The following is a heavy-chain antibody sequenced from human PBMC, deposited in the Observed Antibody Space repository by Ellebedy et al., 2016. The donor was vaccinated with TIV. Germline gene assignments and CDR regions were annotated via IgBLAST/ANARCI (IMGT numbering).Heavy chain of an antibody. CDR1: GFSLRNYV. Sequence: GESLKISCAASGFSLRNYVMHWVRQAPGKGLEWVAVTSYDGTKKYYADSVKGRFTISRDISRNILYLQMDSLRTEDTAVYYCARSILGEMIIGEYWGQGTLVTVSS. J-gene: IGHJ4*02. D-gene: IGHD3-16*01. CDR2: TSYDGTKK. CDR3: ARSILGEMIIGEY. V-gene: IGHV3-30*04.